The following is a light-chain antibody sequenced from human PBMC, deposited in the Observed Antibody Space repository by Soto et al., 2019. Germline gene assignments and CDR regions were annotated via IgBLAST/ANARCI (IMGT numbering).Light chain of an antibody. J-gene: IGKJ1*01. Sequence: QMTQSPSTLSASVGDRVSITCRASQSIGSWLAWYQQKPGKAPNLLIYKASTLESGVQSRFSGSGSGTDFTRTIRSLQPDDFATYYCQQYNTHSRTFGQGTKVDIK. CDR3: QQYNTHSRT. V-gene: IGKV1-5*03. CDR1: QSIGSW. CDR2: KAS.